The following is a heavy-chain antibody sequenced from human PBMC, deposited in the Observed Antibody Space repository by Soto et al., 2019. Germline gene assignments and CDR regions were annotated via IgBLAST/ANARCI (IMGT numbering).Heavy chain of an antibody. CDR2: IIPILGIA. D-gene: IGHD3-10*01. Sequence: QVQLVQSGAEVKKPGSSVKVSCKASGGTFSNYTISWVRQAPGQGLEWMGRIIPILGIANYAQKFQGRVPITADKSTNTAYMELSSLRSEDTAMYYCAKVSEMGSVTEGYYYYMDVWGKGTTVTVSS. CDR1: GGTFSNYT. J-gene: IGHJ6*03. V-gene: IGHV1-69*02. CDR3: AKVSEMGSVTEGYYYYMDV.